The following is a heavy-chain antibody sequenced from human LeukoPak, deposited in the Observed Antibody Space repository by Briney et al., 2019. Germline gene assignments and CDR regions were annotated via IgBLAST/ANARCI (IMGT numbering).Heavy chain of an antibody. D-gene: IGHD3-22*01. Sequence: AGGSLRLSCAASGFTVSSNYMSWVRQAPGRGLEWVSAIGGSGGSTYYADSVKGRFTISRDNSKDTLYLQMNSLRAEDTAVYYCAKRDSSGSYPYYFDHWGQGTLVTVSS. J-gene: IGHJ4*02. CDR2: IGGSGGST. V-gene: IGHV3-23*01. CDR3: AKRDSSGSYPYYFDH. CDR1: GFTVSSNY.